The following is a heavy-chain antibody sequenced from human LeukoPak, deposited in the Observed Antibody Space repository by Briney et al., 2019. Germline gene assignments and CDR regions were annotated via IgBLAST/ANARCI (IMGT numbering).Heavy chain of an antibody. CDR2: IGTAGDT. V-gene: IGHV3-13*01. CDR1: GFPFSSYD. CDR3: ARDAHYSSSWYGDAFDI. Sequence: GGSLRLSCAASGFPFSSYDMHWVRQATGKGLEWVSAIGTAGDTYYPGSVKGRFTISRENAKNSLYLQMNSLRAEDTAVYYCARDAHYSSSWYGDAFDIWGQGTMVTVSS. D-gene: IGHD6-13*01. J-gene: IGHJ3*02.